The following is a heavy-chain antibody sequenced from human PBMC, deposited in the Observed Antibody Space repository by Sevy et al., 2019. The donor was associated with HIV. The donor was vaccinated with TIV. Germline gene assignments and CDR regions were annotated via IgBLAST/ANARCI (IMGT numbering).Heavy chain of an antibody. CDR2: MSSRSSYI. D-gene: IGHD1-26*01. CDR3: ARGVGATSTYFDL. Sequence: GESLKISCAAPGFTFSTSSMNWVRQAPGKGLEWVSSMSSRSSYIYHADSVKGRFTISRDNAKNSLYLQMNSLSADDTAIYYCARGVGATSTYFDLWGQGTRVTVSS. V-gene: IGHV3-21*01. CDR1: GFTFSTSS. J-gene: IGHJ4*02.